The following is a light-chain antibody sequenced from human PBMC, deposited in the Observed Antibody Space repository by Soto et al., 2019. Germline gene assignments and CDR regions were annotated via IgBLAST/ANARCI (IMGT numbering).Light chain of an antibody. Sequence: EIVLTQSPVTLSLSPGERATLSCRASQSIASHLAWYQQKPGQAPRLLIHDASSRATGIPARFSGSGSGTDFTLTISSLEPEDFAVYYCQQYGLSPRTFGRGTKVEIK. CDR3: QQYGLSPRT. CDR2: DAS. J-gene: IGKJ1*01. V-gene: IGKV3-11*01. CDR1: QSIASH.